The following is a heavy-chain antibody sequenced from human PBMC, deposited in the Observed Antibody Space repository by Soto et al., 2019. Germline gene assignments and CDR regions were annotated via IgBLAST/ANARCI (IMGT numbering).Heavy chain of an antibody. V-gene: IGHV1-3*01. D-gene: IGHD2-15*01. CDR3: AATGCSGGSCYSSYYYYYGMDV. J-gene: IGHJ6*02. CDR2: ISAYNGNT. Sequence: ASVKVSCKASGYXFTSYAMHWVRQAPGQRLEWMGWISAYNGNTNYAQKLQERVTITRDMSTSTAYMELSSLRSEDTAVYYCAATGCSGGSCYSSYYYYYGMDVWGQGTTVTVSS. CDR1: GYXFTSYA.